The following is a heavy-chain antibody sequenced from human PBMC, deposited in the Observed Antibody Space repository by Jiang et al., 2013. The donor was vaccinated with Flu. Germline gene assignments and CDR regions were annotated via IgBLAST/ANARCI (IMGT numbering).Heavy chain of an antibody. CDR2: ISSSSSTI. V-gene: IGHV3-48*01. J-gene: IGHJ4*02. CDR1: GFTFSSYS. Sequence: QLVESGGGLVQPGGSLRLSCAASGFTFSSYSMNWVRQAPGKGLEWVSYISSSSSTIYYADSVKGRFTISRDNAKNSLYLQMNSLRAEDTAVYYCATLLPILLPVAAHAAIDYWGQGTLVTVSS. CDR3: ATLLPILLPVAAHAAIDY. D-gene: IGHD6-19*01.